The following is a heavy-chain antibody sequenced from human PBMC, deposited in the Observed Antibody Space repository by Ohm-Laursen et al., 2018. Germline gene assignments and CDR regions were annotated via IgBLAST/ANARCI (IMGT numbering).Heavy chain of an antibody. Sequence: LRLSCSASGFTFSSYDMNWVRQAPGKGLEWISYISETGSHIYDADSMRGRFTVARDNAKNLLYLQLNSLRVEDTAVYYCARDSSRRAREGGMDVWGQGTMVTVSS. V-gene: IGHV3-21*01. CDR2: ISETGSHI. D-gene: IGHD6-6*01. J-gene: IGHJ6*02. CDR1: GFTFSSYD. CDR3: ARDSSRRAREGGMDV.